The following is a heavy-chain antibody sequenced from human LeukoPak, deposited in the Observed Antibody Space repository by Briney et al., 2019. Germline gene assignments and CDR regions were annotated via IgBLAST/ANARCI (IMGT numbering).Heavy chain of an antibody. Sequence: GGSLRLSCAASGFTFSSYAMSWVRQAPGKGLEWVSYISSSGSTIYYADSVKGRFTISRDNAKNSLYLQMNSLRAEDTAVYYCARDHPTDYYYYYMDVWGKGTTVTVSS. J-gene: IGHJ6*03. V-gene: IGHV3-48*01. CDR3: ARDHPTDYYYYYMDV. CDR2: ISSSGSTI. CDR1: GFTFSSYA.